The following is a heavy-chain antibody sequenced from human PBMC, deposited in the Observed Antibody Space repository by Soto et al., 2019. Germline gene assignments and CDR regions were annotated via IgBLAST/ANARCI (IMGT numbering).Heavy chain of an antibody. J-gene: IGHJ4*02. D-gene: IGHD1-26*01. CDR1: GFTFSNYG. CDR3: AKARVRIVGANSFDY. Sequence: GGSLRLSCVGSGFTFSNYGMHWVRQPPGKGLEWVALISDDGDKRYYADSVRGRLIITRDNSKDTLYLQMNSLGPDDTAVYFCAKARVRIVGANSFDYWGQGTPVTVSS. V-gene: IGHV3-30*18. CDR2: ISDDGDKR.